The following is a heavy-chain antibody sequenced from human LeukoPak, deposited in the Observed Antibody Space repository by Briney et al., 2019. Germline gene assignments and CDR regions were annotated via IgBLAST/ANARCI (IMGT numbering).Heavy chain of an antibody. CDR2: ISSSGSTI. J-gene: IGHJ6*02. V-gene: IGHV3-48*01. Sequence: RGSLRLSCAASGFTFGSYSMNWVRQAPGKGLEWVSYISSSGSTIYYADSVKGRFTISRDNAKNSLYLQMNSLRAEDTAVYYCARDDLGTSYYYYGMDVWGQGTTVTVSS. CDR3: ARDDLGTSYYYYGMDV. D-gene: IGHD3/OR15-3a*01. CDR1: GFTFGSYS.